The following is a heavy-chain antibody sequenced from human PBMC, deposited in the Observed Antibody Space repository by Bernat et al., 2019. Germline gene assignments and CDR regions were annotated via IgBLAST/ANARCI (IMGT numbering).Heavy chain of an antibody. V-gene: IGHV3-30*03. CDR2: ISYDGSNK. J-gene: IGHJ4*02. Sequence: QVQLVESGGGVVQPGRSLRLSCAASGFTFSSYGMHWVRQAPGKGLEWVAVISYDGSNKYYADSVKGRFTISRDNSKNSLYLQMNSLRDEDTAVYYCARWLSSGWGDDYWGQGTLVTVSS. CDR3: ARWLSSGWGDDY. D-gene: IGHD6-19*01. CDR1: GFTFSSYG.